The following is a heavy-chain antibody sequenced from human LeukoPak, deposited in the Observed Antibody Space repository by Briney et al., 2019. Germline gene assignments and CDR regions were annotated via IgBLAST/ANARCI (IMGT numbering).Heavy chain of an antibody. CDR3: ARKRLSAGSFDI. D-gene: IGHD6-19*01. Sequence: GGSLRLSCAASGFTFSSYAMHWVRQAPGKGLEWVSVISYDGSNKYYADSVKGRFTISRDNSKNTLYLQMNSLRGEDTAVYYCARKRLSAGSFDIWGQGTLVPVSS. CDR1: GFTFSSYA. CDR2: ISYDGSNK. J-gene: IGHJ3*02. V-gene: IGHV3-30-3*01.